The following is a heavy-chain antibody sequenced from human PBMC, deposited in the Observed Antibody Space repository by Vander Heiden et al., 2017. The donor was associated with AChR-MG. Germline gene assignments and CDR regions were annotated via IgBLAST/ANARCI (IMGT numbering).Heavy chain of an antibody. CDR3: ARETTQIVGATGGDY. D-gene: IGHD1-26*01. CDR2: INPSGGST. V-gene: IGHV1-46*01. Sequence: QVQLVQSGAEVTKPGASVTVSCKASGYTFTSYYMHWVRQAPGQGLEWMGIINPSGGSTSYAQKFQGRVTMTRDTSTSTVYMELSSLRSEDTAVYYCARETTQIVGATGGDYWGQGTLVTVSS. CDR1: GYTFTSYY. J-gene: IGHJ4*02.